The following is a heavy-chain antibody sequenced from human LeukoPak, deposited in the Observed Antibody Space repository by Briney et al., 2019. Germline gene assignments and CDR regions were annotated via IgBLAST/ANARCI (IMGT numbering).Heavy chain of an antibody. CDR3: AREYYDYVWGSYRYTVYYFDY. CDR1: RYTFTGYY. Sequence: ASVKVSCKASRYTFTGYYMHWVRQAPGQGLEWMGWINPNSGGTNYAQKFQGRVTMTRDTSISTAYMELSRLRSDDTAVYYCAREYYDYVWGSYRYTVYYFDYWGQGTLVTVSS. D-gene: IGHD3-16*02. J-gene: IGHJ4*02. V-gene: IGHV1-2*02. CDR2: INPNSGGT.